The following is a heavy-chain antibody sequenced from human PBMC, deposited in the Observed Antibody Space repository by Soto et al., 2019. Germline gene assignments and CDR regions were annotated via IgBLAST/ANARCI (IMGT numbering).Heavy chain of an antibody. CDR1: GGSISSGGYS. D-gene: IGHD4-17*01. CDR2: IYHSGRT. CDR3: ARFYGDYSNWFDP. V-gene: IGHV4-30-2*01. Sequence: QLQLQESGSGLVKPSQTLSLTCAVSGGSISSGGYSWSWIRQPPGKGLEWIGYIYHSGRTYYNPSLKSRVTISVDRSKNQFSLKLSSVTAADTAVYYCARFYGDYSNWFDPWGQGTLVTVSS. J-gene: IGHJ5*02.